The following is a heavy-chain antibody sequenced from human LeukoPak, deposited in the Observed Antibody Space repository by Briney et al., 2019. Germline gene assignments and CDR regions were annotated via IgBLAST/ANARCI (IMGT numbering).Heavy chain of an antibody. V-gene: IGHV3-23*01. Sequence: GGSLRLSCSASGFTFRNYAMNWVRQAPGKGLEWVSAISGNGDSTYYADSVKGRFTISTDNSKNTMYLQMNSLRAEDTAVYYCARAPPRGNSPYNYWGQGTLVTVSS. CDR1: GFTFRNYA. J-gene: IGHJ4*02. CDR2: ISGNGDST. D-gene: IGHD4-23*01. CDR3: ARAPPRGNSPYNY.